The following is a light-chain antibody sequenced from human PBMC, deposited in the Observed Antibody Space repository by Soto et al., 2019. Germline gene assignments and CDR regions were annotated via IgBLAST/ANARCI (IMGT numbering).Light chain of an antibody. J-gene: IGKJ1*01. V-gene: IGKV3D-20*02. Sequence: EIVLTQSPGTLSLSPGERATLSCRASQSLSGNYLAWYQQKPGQAPRLLIFGVSSRATGIPDRFSGSGSGTDFTLTISSLEPEDFAVYYCQQRDIWPWTFGQGTKVEIK. CDR2: GVS. CDR3: QQRDIWPWT. CDR1: QSLSGNY.